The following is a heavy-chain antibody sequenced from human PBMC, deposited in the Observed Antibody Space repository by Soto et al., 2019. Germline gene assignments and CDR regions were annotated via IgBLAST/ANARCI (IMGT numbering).Heavy chain of an antibody. J-gene: IGHJ5*02. V-gene: IGHV4-59*01. CDR2: IYYSGST. Sequence: SETLSLTCTVSGGSISSYYWSWIRQPPGKGLEWIGYIYYSGSTNYNPSLKSRVTISVDTSKNQFSLKLSSVTAADTAVYYCARHVGPGYSGYDRFDPWGQGTLVTVSS. CDR3: ARHVGPGYSGYDRFDP. D-gene: IGHD5-12*01. CDR1: GGSISSYY.